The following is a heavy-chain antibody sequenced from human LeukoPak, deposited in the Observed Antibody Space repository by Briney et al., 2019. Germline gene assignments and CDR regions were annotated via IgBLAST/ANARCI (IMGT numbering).Heavy chain of an antibody. J-gene: IGHJ4*02. CDR1: GGSISSGDYY. V-gene: IGHV4-30-4*02. Sequence: SETLSLTCTVSGGSISSGDYYWSWIRQPPGKGLEWIGYIYYSGSTYYNPSLKSRVTISVDTSKNQFSLKLSSVTAADTAVYYCARRYCSSTNCYRRNDILFDYWGQGTLVTVSS. CDR3: ARRYCSSTNCYRRNDILFDY. CDR2: IYYSGST. D-gene: IGHD2-2*02.